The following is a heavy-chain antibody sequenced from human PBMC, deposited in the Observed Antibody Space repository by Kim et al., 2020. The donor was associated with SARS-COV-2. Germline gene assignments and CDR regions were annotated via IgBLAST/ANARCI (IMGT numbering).Heavy chain of an antibody. D-gene: IGHD3-10*01. J-gene: IGHJ6*02. CDR2: K. V-gene: IGHV3-33*01. Sequence: KNYADSVKGRFPISRENSKNTRYLQMNGLRAEDTAVYYWARDRGLGGGMDVWGQGTTVTVSS. CDR3: ARDRGLGGGMDV.